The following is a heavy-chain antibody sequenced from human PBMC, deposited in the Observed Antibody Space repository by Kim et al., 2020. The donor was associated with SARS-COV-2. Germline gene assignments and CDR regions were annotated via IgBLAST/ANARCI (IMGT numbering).Heavy chain of an antibody. Sequence: SETLSLTCTVSGGSISSGGYYWSWIRQHPGKGLEWIGYIYYSGSTYYNPSLKSRVTISVDTSKNQFSLKLSSVTAADTAVYYCASALPGYSSSWYLPAEWFDPWGQGTLVTVSS. J-gene: IGHJ5*02. CDR2: IYYSGST. CDR1: GGSISSGGYY. CDR3: ASALPGYSSSWYLPAEWFDP. D-gene: IGHD6-13*01. V-gene: IGHV4-31*03.